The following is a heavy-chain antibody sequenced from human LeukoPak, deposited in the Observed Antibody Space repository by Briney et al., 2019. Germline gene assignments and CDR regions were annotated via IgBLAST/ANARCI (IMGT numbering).Heavy chain of an antibody. CDR1: GFTFDDYG. Sequence: GGSLRLSCAASGFTFDDYGMTWVRQAPGKGLEWVSGINWNGGRTGYVDSVKGRFTISRDNAKNSLYLQMNSLRAEDTAVYYCARDWTEVGALDYWGQGTLVTVSS. CDR2: INWNGGRT. D-gene: IGHD1-26*01. J-gene: IGHJ4*02. V-gene: IGHV3-20*04. CDR3: ARDWTEVGALDY.